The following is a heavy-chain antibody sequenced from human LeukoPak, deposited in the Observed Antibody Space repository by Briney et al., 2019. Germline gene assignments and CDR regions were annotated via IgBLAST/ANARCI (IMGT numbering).Heavy chain of an antibody. CDR1: GGTFTSYA. D-gene: IGHD2-2*02. CDR3: ARGLLGYCSSTSCYTSAFDI. V-gene: IGHV1-69*01. CDR2: IIPIFGTA. J-gene: IGHJ3*02. Sequence: SVKVSCKASGGTFTSYAISWVRQAPGQGLEWMGGIIPIFGTANYAQKFQGRVTITADESTSTAYRELSSVRSEDTAVYYCARGLLGYCSSTSCYTSAFDIWGQGTMVTVSS.